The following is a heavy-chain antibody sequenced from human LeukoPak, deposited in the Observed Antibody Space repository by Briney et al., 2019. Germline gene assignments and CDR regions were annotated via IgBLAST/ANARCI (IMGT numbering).Heavy chain of an antibody. CDR3: AREREPGYGDYFDY. CDR1: GGSISSYY. Sequence: PSETLSLTCTVSGGSISSYYWSWIRQPPGKGLEWIGYIYYSGSTNYNPSLKSRVTISVDTSKNQFSLKLSSVTAADTAVYYCAREREPGYGDYFDYWGQGTLVTVSS. CDR2: IYYSGST. J-gene: IGHJ4*02. D-gene: IGHD4-17*01. V-gene: IGHV4-59*01.